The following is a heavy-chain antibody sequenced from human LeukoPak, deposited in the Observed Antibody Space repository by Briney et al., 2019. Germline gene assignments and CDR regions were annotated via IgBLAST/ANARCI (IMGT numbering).Heavy chain of an antibody. V-gene: IGHV3-7*03. D-gene: IGHD5-12*01. J-gene: IGHJ4*02. CDR1: RFTFTSDW. CDR2: IKQDGSEK. Sequence: RRSLRLSCAPSRFTFTSDWMSWVRQAPGKGRGWVANIKQDGSEKYYVDSVKGRFTISRDNAKNSLYLQLNSLRAEDTAVYYCARARGGYDFDYWGQGTLVTVSS. CDR3: ARARGGYDFDY.